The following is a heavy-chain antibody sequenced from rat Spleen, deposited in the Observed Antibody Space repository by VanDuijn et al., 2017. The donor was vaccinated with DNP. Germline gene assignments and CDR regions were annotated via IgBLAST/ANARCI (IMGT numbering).Heavy chain of an antibody. CDR3: ARHYYYAMDA. CDR1: GFTFSDSA. Sequence: EVQLVESGGGVVQPGNSLKLSCAASGFTFSDSAMAWIRQVPGKGLEWVASITSGDPNAYYPDSVKGRFTISRDNAKNTQYLQMDSLRSEDTATYYCARHYYYAMDAWGQGTSVTVSS. J-gene: IGHJ4*01. CDR2: ITSGDPNA. V-gene: IGHV5S13*01.